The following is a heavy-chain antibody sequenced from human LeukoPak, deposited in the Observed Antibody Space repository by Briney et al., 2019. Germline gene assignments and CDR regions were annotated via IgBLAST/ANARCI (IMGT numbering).Heavy chain of an antibody. D-gene: IGHD6-19*01. CDR2: MYYSGST. J-gene: IGHJ4*02. V-gene: IGHV4-59*08. CDR1: GGSISNYY. Sequence: SETLSLTCTVSGGSISNYYWSWIRQPPGKGLEWIGYMYYSGSTNYNPSLKSRVTISADTSKNQFSLKLSSVTAADTAMYYCARGTLYSGWSYYFDYWGQGSQVTVSS. CDR3: ARGTLYSGWSYYFDY.